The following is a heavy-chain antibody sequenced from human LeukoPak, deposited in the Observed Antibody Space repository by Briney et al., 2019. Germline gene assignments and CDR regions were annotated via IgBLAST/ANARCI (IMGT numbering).Heavy chain of an antibody. CDR1: GFTFSSYG. CDR3: ARGQSTNFDF. Sequence: PGGSLRLSCAASGFTFSSYGMHWVRQTPGKGLEWVALISFDGSIEYYVDSVKGRFTISRDNAKNTLYLQMNSLRADDTAVYYCARGQSTNFDFWGQGTLVTVSS. D-gene: IGHD2-2*01. V-gene: IGHV3-30*03. CDR2: ISFDGSIE. J-gene: IGHJ4*02.